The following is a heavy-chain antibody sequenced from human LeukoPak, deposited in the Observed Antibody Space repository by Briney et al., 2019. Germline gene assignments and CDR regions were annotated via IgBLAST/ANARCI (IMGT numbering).Heavy chain of an antibody. CDR2: IYHSGST. Sequence: SSETLSLTCAVSGYSISSGYYWGWIRQPPGKGLEWIGSIYHSGSTYYNPSLKSRVTISVDTSKNQFSLKLSSVTAADTAVYYCAGTYYDSSGYIFDYWSQGTLVTVSS. J-gene: IGHJ4*02. V-gene: IGHV4-38-2*01. CDR1: GYSISSGYY. D-gene: IGHD3-22*01. CDR3: AGTYYDSSGYIFDY.